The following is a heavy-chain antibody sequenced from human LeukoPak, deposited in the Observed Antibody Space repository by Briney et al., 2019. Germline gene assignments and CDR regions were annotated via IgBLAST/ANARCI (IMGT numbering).Heavy chain of an antibody. J-gene: IGHJ4*02. CDR1: GFSFSDYA. CDR2: ISYDGSNK. Sequence: GRSLRLSCAASGFSFSDYAMHWVRQAPGKGLEWVAIISYDGSNKYYADSVKGRFTISRDNSKNTQYLQMNSLRAEDTAVYACAREVPAADYWGQGTLVTVSS. V-gene: IGHV3-30-3*01. D-gene: IGHD2-2*01. CDR3: AREVPAADY.